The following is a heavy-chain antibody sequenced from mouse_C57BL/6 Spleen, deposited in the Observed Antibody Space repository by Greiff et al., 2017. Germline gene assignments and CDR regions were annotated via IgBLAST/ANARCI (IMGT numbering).Heavy chain of an antibody. D-gene: IGHD2-10*01. Sequence: VQLQQSGAELVRPGASVKLSCTASGFNIKDYYMHWVKQRPEQGLEWIGRIDPEDGDTEYAPQFQGKATMTADTSSNTAYLQLSSLTSEDTAVYYCTAPYFGNHWCFDVWGTGTTVTVSS. CDR2: IDPEDGDT. CDR1: GFNIKDYY. V-gene: IGHV14-1*01. CDR3: TAPYFGNHWCFDV. J-gene: IGHJ1*03.